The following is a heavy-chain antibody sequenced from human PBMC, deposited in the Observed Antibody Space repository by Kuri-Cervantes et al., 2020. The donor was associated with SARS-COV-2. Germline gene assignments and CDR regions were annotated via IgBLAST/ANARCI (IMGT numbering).Heavy chain of an antibody. J-gene: IGHJ4*02. CDR2: ISGGGGSTI. CDR1: GFSFSSYA. Sequence: GESLKISCTVSGFSFSSYAMNWVRQAPGKGLDWVSAISGGGGSTIYYADSVKGRFTISRDNSKNTLYLQTNSLRAEDTAVYYCAKDLGGYLGNWGQGTLVTVSS. CDR3: AKDLGGYLGN. D-gene: IGHD1-26*01. V-gene: IGHV3-23*01.